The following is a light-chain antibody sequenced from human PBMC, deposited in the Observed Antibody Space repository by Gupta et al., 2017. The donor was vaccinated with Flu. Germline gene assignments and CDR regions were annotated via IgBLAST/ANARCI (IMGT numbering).Light chain of an antibody. J-gene: IGLJ3*02. CDR1: SGHSSYI. CDR3: ETWDSNTRV. V-gene: IGLV4-60*03. Sequence: QPVLTQSSSASASLESSVKLTCTLSSGHSSYIIAWHQQQPGKAPRYLMKLEGSGSYNKGSGAPDRFSGSSSGADCYLTISNLQSEDEADYYCETWDSNTRVFGGGTKLTVL. CDR2: LEGSGSY.